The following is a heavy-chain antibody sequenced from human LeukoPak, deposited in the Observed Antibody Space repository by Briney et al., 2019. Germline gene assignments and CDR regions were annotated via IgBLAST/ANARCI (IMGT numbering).Heavy chain of an antibody. D-gene: IGHD1-26*01. CDR3: ARVGLLGANYY. CDR1: GFTFSSYS. CDR2: ISSSSSTI. J-gene: IGHJ4*02. V-gene: IGHV3-48*01. Sequence: PGGSLRLSCAASGFTFSSYSMNWVRQAPGEGLEWGSYISSSSSTIYYADSVKGRFTISRDNAKNSLYLQMNSLSAEDTAVYYCARVGLLGANYYWGQGTLVTVSP.